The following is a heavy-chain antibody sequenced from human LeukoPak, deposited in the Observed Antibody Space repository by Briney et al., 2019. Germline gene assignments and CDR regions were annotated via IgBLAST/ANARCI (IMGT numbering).Heavy chain of an antibody. CDR1: GGSISSGDYY. Sequence: SQTLSLTCTVSGGSISSGDYYWSWIRQPPGKGLEWIGYIYYSRSTYYNPSLKSRVTISVDTSKNQFSLKLSSVTAADTAVYYCARVPWGNYGDYRDYWGQGTLVTVSS. CDR3: ARVPWGNYGDYRDY. V-gene: IGHV4-30-4*01. D-gene: IGHD4-17*01. CDR2: IYYSRST. J-gene: IGHJ4*02.